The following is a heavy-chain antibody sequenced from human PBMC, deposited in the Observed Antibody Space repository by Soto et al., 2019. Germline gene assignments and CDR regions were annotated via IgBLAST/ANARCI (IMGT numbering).Heavy chain of an antibody. CDR1: GYTFTGYY. J-gene: IGHJ4*02. V-gene: IGHV1-2*02. CDR3: ARIPVLLWFGGAGY. D-gene: IGHD3-10*01. CDR2: INPNSGGT. Sequence: ASVNVSCKASGYTFTGYYMHWVRQAPGQGLEWMGWINPNSGGTNYAQKFQGRVTMTRDTSISTAYMELSRLRSDDTAVYYCARIPVLLWFGGAGYWGQGTLVTVSS.